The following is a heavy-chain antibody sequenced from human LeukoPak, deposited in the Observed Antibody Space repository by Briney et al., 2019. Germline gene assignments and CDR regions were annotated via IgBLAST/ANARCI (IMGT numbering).Heavy chain of an antibody. CDR1: GFTFSTYW. V-gene: IGHV3-7*01. J-gene: IGHJ6*02. CDR3: ASYRVSHGMDV. Sequence: GGSLRLSCAASGFTFSTYWMAWVRQALGKGLEWVANIKGDGSEKYHGDSVTGRFTISRDNAKNSLYLQMNSLRAEDTAIYYCASYRVSHGMDVWGQGTTVTVSS. CDR2: IKGDGSEK. D-gene: IGHD1-26*01.